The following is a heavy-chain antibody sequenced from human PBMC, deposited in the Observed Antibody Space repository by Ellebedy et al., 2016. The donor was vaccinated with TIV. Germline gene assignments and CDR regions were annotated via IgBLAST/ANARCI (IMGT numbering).Heavy chain of an antibody. D-gene: IGHD6-13*01. CDR3: ARLRWQHLVPFDC. J-gene: IGHJ4*02. CDR2: IYAGGTT. V-gene: IGHV3-53*01. CDR1: GFSVTNNY. Sequence: GGSLRLSCAASGFSVTNNYMSWVRQAPGQGLEWVSLIYAGGTTNYADSVKGRFTISRDTSNNTVHLEMNSLTVEDTALYYCARLRWQHLVPFDCWGLGTLVTVSS.